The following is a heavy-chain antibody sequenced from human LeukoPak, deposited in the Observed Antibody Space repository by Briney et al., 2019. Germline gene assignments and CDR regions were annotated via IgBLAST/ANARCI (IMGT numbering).Heavy chain of an antibody. J-gene: IGHJ3*01. D-gene: IGHD2-15*01. CDR1: GFTFSSFG. Sequence: GGSLRLSCAASGFTFSSFGMSWVRQAPGKGLEWVSAISSTGGTAYYADSVKGRFTISRDNAKNSLYLQMNSLRAEDTAVYYCARIDRGFYSRWTAFAFWGQGTMVTVSS. CDR3: ARIDRGFYSRWTAFAF. V-gene: IGHV3-23*01. CDR2: ISSTGGTA.